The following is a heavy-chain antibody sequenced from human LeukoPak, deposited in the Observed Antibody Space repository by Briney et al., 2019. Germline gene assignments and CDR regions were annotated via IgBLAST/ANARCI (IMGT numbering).Heavy chain of an antibody. CDR2: ISGSGGST. CDR3: ANHYDILTGYSDY. Sequence: GGSLRLSCAASGFTFSSYAMSWVPQAPGKGLEWVSAISGSGGSTYYADSVKGRFTISRDNSKNTLYLQMHSLRAEDTAVYYCANHYDILTGYSDYWGQGTLVTVSS. J-gene: IGHJ4*02. D-gene: IGHD3-9*01. CDR1: GFTFSSYA. V-gene: IGHV3-23*01.